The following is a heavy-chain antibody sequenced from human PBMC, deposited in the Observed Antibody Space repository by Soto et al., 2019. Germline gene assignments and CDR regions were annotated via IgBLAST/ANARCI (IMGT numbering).Heavy chain of an antibody. Sequence: EVQLVESGGGLVKPGGSLRLSCAASGFTFSNTWMSWVRQAPGKGLEWVGRIKSNSDGGTSEYAAPVKGRCSISRDDSKNTLYLQMNSLKTEDTAVYYCTTVARSPNNTGGQGTLVTVSS. CDR2: IKSNSDGGTS. V-gene: IGHV3-15*01. D-gene: IGHD1-20*01. CDR3: TTVARSPNNT. J-gene: IGHJ4*02. CDR1: GFTFSNTW.